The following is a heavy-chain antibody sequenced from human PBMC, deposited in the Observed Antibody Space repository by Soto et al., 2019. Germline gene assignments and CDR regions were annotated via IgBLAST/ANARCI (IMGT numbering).Heavy chain of an antibody. CDR2: ISGSGGST. CDR3: AKRDGGPLGIYYFDY. CDR1: GFTFSSYA. D-gene: IGHD2-15*01. J-gene: IGHJ4*02. Sequence: GGSLRLSCAASGFTFSSYAMSWVRQAPGKGLEWVSAISGSGGSTYYADSVKGRFTISRDNSKNTLYLQMNSLRAEDTAVYYCAKRDGGPLGIYYFDYWGQGTLVTVSS. V-gene: IGHV3-23*01.